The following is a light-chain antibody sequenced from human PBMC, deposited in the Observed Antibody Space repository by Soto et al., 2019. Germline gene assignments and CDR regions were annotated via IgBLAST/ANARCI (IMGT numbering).Light chain of an antibody. Sequence: QSALTQPPSVSGAPGQRVTISCTGNSSNIGAGYDVHWYQQLPGTAPKLLIYVNDNRPSGVPDRFSGSKSGTSASLAITGLQAEDEADYYCQSYDSSLRIFGTGTKVT. J-gene: IGLJ1*01. CDR3: QSYDSSLRI. V-gene: IGLV1-40*01. CDR2: VND. CDR1: SSNIGAGYD.